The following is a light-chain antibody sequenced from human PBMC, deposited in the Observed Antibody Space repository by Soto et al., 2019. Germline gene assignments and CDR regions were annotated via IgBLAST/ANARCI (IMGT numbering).Light chain of an antibody. J-gene: IGLJ1*01. CDR3: SSYTRSIPLV. CDR2: EVT. V-gene: IGLV2-14*01. CDR1: ASDVGGYNY. Sequence: QSALTQPASVSGSPGQSITISCTGTASDVGGYNYVSWYQQRPGRAPKLLIYEVTNRPSGVSNRFSGSQSGNTASLTISGRQAEDDADYYCSSYTRSIPLVFGTGTKLNVL.